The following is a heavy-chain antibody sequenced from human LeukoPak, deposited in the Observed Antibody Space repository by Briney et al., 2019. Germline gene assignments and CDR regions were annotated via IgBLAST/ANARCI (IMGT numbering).Heavy chain of an antibody. CDR1: GFTFSIYW. CDR3: ARGENTYIDN. Sequence: GGSLRLSCAASGFTFSIYWMHWVRQAPGQGLVWVSRISSEGSSTTYADSVKGRFTISRDNAKDTLYLQMNSLRAEGTAVYYCARGENTYIDNWGQGTLVTVSS. CDR2: ISSEGSST. D-gene: IGHD3-16*01. V-gene: IGHV3-74*01. J-gene: IGHJ4*02.